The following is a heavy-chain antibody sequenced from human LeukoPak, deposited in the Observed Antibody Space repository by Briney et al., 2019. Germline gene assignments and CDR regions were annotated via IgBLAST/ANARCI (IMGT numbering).Heavy chain of an antibody. CDR1: GGSFSGYY. CDR2: INHSGST. D-gene: IGHD2-15*01. J-gene: IGHJ6*03. V-gene: IGHV4-34*01. CDR3: ARVTASCSGGSCYSRTYVGRYYYYMDV. Sequence: SETLSLTCAVYGGSFSGYYWRWIRQPPGKGLEWIGEINHSGSTNYNPSLKSRVTISVDTSKNQFSLKLSSVTAADTAVYYCARVTASCSGGSCYSRTYVGRYYYYMDVWGKGTTVTVSS.